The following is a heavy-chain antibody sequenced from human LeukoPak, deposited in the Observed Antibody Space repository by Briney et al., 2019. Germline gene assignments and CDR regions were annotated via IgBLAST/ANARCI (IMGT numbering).Heavy chain of an antibody. CDR2: ISYDGSNK. CDR3: ARGFLEWLLSYGMDV. Sequence: PGGSLRLSCAASGFTFSSYAMHWVRQAPGKGLEWVAAISYDGSNKYYADSVKGRFTISRDNSKNTLYLQMNSLRAEDTAVYYCARGFLEWLLSYGMDVWGQGTTVTVSS. CDR1: GFTFSSYA. D-gene: IGHD3-3*01. J-gene: IGHJ6*02. V-gene: IGHV3-30-3*01.